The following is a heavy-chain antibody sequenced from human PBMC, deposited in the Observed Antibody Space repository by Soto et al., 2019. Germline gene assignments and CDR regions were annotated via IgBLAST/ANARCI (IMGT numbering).Heavy chain of an antibody. V-gene: IGHV4-39*01. CDR3: ARGGMITFGGVIAYFDY. D-gene: IGHD3-16*02. Sequence: SATLSLTCTVSGGSISSSIYYGVWIRQPPGKGLEWIGSIYYSGSTYYNPSLKSRVTISVDTSKNQFSLKLSSVTAADTAVYYCARGGMITFGGVIAYFDYWGQGTLVTVSS. J-gene: IGHJ4*02. CDR2: IYYSGST. CDR1: GGSISSSIYY.